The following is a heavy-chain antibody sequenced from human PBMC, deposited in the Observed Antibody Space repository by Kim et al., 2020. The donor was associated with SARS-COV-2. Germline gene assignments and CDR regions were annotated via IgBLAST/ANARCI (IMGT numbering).Heavy chain of an antibody. J-gene: IGHJ4*02. V-gene: IGHV2-5*01. Sequence: SPSLKSRLTITKDTSKNQVVLTMTNMDPVDTATYYCAHSGTAMVRGTFDYWGQGTLVTVSS. CDR3: AHSGTAMVRGTFDY. D-gene: IGHD3-10*01.